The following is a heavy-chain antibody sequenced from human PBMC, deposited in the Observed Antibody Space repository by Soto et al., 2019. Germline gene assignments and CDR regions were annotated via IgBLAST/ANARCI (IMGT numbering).Heavy chain of an antibody. D-gene: IGHD3-10*01. Sequence: QVQLVESGGGVVQPGRSLRLSCAASGFTFSSYGMHWVRQAPGKGLEWVAVIWYDGSNKYYADSVKGRFTISRDNSKNTLYLQMNSLRAEDMAVYYCARPRITMVRGVRNRYYYGMDVWGPGTTVTVSS. CDR3: ARPRITMVRGVRNRYYYGMDV. V-gene: IGHV3-33*01. CDR1: GFTFSSYG. CDR2: IWYDGSNK. J-gene: IGHJ6*02.